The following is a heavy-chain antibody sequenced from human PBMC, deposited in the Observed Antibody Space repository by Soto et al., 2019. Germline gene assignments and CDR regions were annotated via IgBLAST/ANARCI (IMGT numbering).Heavy chain of an antibody. CDR3: ASLNNWSSGDGRIDV. CDR2: IMPLYAKP. Sequence: QVQLVQSGAEVKKPGSSVKVSCKASGGTFNTYTISWVRQVPGQSLEWMGGIMPLYAKPTYAQPFLGRLTIAADEHTSTVYMELSSLRSEDTDRYYCASLNNWSSGDGRIDVWGRGTAVSVSS. V-gene: IGHV1-69*01. D-gene: IGHD1-26*01. CDR1: GGTFNTYT. J-gene: IGHJ6*02.